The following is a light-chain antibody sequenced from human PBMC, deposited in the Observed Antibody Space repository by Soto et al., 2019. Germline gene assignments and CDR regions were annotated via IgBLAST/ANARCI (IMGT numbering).Light chain of an antibody. CDR3: QKYNSAPLT. CDR2: AAS. Sequence: DIQMTPSPSSLSASVGDRVTITCRASQGISNYLAWYRQKPGKIPNLLIYAASTLQAGVPSRFSGSGSGTDFTLTISSLQPEDVAAYYCQKYNSAPLTFGGGTKVDIK. J-gene: IGKJ4*01. CDR1: QGISNY. V-gene: IGKV1-27*01.